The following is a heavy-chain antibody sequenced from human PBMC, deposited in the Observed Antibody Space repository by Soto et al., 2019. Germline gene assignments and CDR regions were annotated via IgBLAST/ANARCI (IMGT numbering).Heavy chain of an antibody. CDR2: IYYSGST. Sequence: SETLSLTCTVSGGSISSGGYYWSWIRQHPGKGLEWIGYIYYSGSTYYNPSLKSRVTISVDTSKNQFSLKLSSVTAADMAVYYCARVFSDSSSFFDPWGQGTLVTVSS. D-gene: IGHD6-13*01. V-gene: IGHV4-31*03. CDR1: GGSISSGGYY. J-gene: IGHJ5*02. CDR3: ARVFSDSSSFFDP.